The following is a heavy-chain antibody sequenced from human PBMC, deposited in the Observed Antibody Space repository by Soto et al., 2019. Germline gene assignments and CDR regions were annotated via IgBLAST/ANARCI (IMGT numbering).Heavy chain of an antibody. Sequence: SETLSLTCAVSGGSISSGGYSWSWIRQPPGKGLEWIGYIYHSGSTYYNPSLKSRVTISVDRSKNQFSLKLSSVTAADTAVYYCARAGSDYDSSGYYDNAFDIWGQGTMVTVSS. CDR2: IYHSGST. CDR1: GGSISSGGYS. J-gene: IGHJ3*02. CDR3: ARAGSDYDSSGYYDNAFDI. D-gene: IGHD3-22*01. V-gene: IGHV4-30-2*01.